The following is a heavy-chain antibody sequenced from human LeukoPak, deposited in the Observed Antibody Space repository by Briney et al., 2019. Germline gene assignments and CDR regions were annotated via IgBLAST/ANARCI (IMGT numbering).Heavy chain of an antibody. Sequence: PSETLSLTCTVSGGSISSYYWSWIRQPPGKGLEWIGYIYYSGSTYYNPSLKSRVTISVDTSKNQFSLKLSSVTAADTAVYYCARAPGYSGYGYFDYWGQGTLVTVSS. D-gene: IGHD5-12*01. CDR2: IYYSGST. V-gene: IGHV4-59*08. J-gene: IGHJ4*02. CDR3: ARAPGYSGYGYFDY. CDR1: GGSISSYY.